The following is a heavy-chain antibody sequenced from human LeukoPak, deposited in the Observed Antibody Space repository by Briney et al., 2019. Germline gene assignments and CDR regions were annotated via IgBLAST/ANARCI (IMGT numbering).Heavy chain of an antibody. J-gene: IGHJ4*02. CDR3: AKEGAAPGPDFDY. Sequence: SETLSLTCAVYGGSFSGYYWSWIRQPPGKGLEWIGEINHSGSTNYNPSLKSRVTISVDTSKNQFSLNLKSVTAADTAVYYCAKEGAAPGPDFDYWGQGILVIVSS. V-gene: IGHV4-34*01. CDR2: INHSGST. D-gene: IGHD6-13*01. CDR1: GGSFSGYY.